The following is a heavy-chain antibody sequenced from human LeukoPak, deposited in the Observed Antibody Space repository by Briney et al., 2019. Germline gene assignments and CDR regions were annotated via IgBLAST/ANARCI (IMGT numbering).Heavy chain of an antibody. CDR3: ARGPYGGNSFWYFDL. CDR2: INHSGST. Sequence: PSETLSLTCAVYGGSFSGYYWSWIRQPPGKGLEWIGEINHSGSTNYNPSLKSRVTISVDTSKNQFSLKPSSVTAADTAVYYCARGPYGGNSFWYFDLWGRGTLVTVSS. D-gene: IGHD4-23*01. CDR1: GGSFSGYY. J-gene: IGHJ2*01. V-gene: IGHV4-34*01.